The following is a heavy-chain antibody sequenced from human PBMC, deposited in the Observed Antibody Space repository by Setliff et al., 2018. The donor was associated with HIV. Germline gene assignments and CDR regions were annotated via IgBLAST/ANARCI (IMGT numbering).Heavy chain of an antibody. CDR2: IGSKANSYAT. D-gene: IGHD3-22*01. Sequence: GSLRLSCAASGFTFSNAWMSWVRQAPGKGLEWVGRIGSKANSYATAYAASVKGRFTTSREDSKNTAYLQMNSLKTEDTAVYYCKADSSGYPWGQGTLVTVSS. CDR3: KADSSGYP. V-gene: IGHV3-73*01. J-gene: IGHJ5*02. CDR1: GFTFSNAW.